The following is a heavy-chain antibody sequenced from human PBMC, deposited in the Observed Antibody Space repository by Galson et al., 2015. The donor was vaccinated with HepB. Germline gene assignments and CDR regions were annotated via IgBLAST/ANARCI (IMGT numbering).Heavy chain of an antibody. V-gene: IGHV4-39*01. Sequence: SETLSLTCTVSVGSISSSSYYWGWIRQPPGKGLEWIGSIYYRGSTYYNPSLKSRVTISVDTSKNQFSLKLSSVTAADTAVYYCARRLPTIFGPDPKKGGAFEIWGQGTMVTVSS. CDR2: IYYRGST. CDR3: ARRLPTIFGPDPKKGGAFEI. CDR1: VGSISSSSYY. J-gene: IGHJ3*02. D-gene: IGHD3-3*01.